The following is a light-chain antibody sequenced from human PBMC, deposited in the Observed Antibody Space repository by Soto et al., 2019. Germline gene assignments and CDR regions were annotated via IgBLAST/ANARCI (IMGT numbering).Light chain of an antibody. CDR1: QSVSSN. Sequence: EIVMTQSPATLSVSPGERATLSCRASQSVSSNLAWYQQKPGQAPRLLIYGASTWATGIPARFSGSGSATEFTLTISSLQSEDFTVYYCQQYNNWPFAFGPGSKVDIK. V-gene: IGKV3-15*01. CDR2: GAS. J-gene: IGKJ3*01. CDR3: QQYNNWPFA.